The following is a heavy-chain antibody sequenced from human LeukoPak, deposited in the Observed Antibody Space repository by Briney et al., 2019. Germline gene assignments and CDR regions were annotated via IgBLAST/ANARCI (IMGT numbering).Heavy chain of an antibody. J-gene: IGHJ5*02. CDR1: GYTFTSYS. CDR2: ISAYNGDT. V-gene: IGHV1-18*01. D-gene: IGHD3-10*01. CDR3: ARLSITMVRGAISGFDP. Sequence: ASVKVSCKASGYTFTSYSISWVRQAPGQGLEWMAWISAYNGDTSYAQNLQGRVTVTTETSTSTAHMELRSLRSDDTAVYYCARLSITMVRGAISGFDPWGQGTLVTVSS.